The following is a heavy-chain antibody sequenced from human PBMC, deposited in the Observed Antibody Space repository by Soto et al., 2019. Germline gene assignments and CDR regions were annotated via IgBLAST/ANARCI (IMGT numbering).Heavy chain of an antibody. V-gene: IGHV3-33*01. Sequence: VAVIWYDGSNKYYADSVKGRFTISRDNSKNTLYLQMNSLRAEDTAVYYCARDFDSRLRLLWFGEGYYYYGMDVWGQGTTVTVSS. CDR2: IWYDGSNK. CDR3: ARDFDSRLRLLWFGEGYYYYGMDV. J-gene: IGHJ6*02. D-gene: IGHD3-10*01.